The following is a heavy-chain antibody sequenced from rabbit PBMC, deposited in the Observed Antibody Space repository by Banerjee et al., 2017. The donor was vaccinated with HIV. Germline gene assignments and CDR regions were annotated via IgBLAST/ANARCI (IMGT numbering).Heavy chain of an antibody. V-gene: IGHV1S45*01. CDR1: GFDITKYG. CDR2: IYIGDGNT. J-gene: IGHJ4*01. Sequence: QEQLVESGGGLVQPGGSLKLSCTVSGFDITKYGVTWVRQAPGKGLEWIACIYIGDGNTYYASWAKGRFTISRTSSTTVTLQMTSLTAADTATYFCARDKRGSRPYFNLWGPGTLVTVS. CDR3: ARDKRGSRPYFNL. D-gene: IGHD4-2*01.